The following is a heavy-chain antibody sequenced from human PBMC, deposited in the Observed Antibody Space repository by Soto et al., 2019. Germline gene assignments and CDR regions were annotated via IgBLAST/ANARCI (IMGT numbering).Heavy chain of an antibody. Sequence: QVQLVQSGAEVKKPGASVKVSCQASGYTFTSYAMHWVRQAPGQRLEWMGWMNAGNGNTKYSQKLQGRVTITRDTSASRAYMELRSLSSEDAAVYYCARVRVRGVSGSFDYWGQGTLVTVSA. D-gene: IGHD3-10*01. CDR1: GYTFTSYA. J-gene: IGHJ4*02. V-gene: IGHV1-3*01. CDR2: MNAGNGNT. CDR3: ARVRVRGVSGSFDY.